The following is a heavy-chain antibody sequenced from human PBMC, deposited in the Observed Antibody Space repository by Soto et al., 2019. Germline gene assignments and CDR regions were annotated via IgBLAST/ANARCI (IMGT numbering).Heavy chain of an antibody. CDR3: AREENCSGGTCYSEYFNR. D-gene: IGHD2-15*01. Sequence: ASVKVSCKASGHLFTAYSMHWVRLAPGQGLEWMRVVNPSGGSTKYAQNLQGRVTMTRETSTTTIYMELSSLRSDDTAIYYCAREENCSGGTCYSEYFNRWGQGTLVTVSS. CDR1: GHLFTAYS. V-gene: IGHV1-46*01. J-gene: IGHJ1*01. CDR2: VNPSGGST.